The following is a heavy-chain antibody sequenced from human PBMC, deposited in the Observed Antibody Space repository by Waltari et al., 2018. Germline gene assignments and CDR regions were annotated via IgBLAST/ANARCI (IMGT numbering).Heavy chain of an antibody. CDR1: GFTFSTYS. CDR2: ISSSNTII. J-gene: IGHJ5*02. CDR3: ARDPPRMGSGVWFDP. D-gene: IGHD3-10*01. V-gene: IGHV3-48*01. Sequence: EVQLVESGGGLVQPGGSLRLSCAASGFTFSTYSMNWVRQAPGKGLEWVSYISSSNTIIYYADSVKGRFTITRDDAKNSLYLQMGSLTADDTAVYYCARDPPRMGSGVWFDPWGQGTLVTVSS.